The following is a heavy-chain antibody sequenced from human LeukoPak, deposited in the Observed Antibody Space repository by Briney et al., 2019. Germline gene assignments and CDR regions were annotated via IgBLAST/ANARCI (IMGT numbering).Heavy chain of an antibody. CDR3: SRVAFWVQNNDLWSRYPDY. CDR1: GFTFGDYA. Sequence: GRSLRLSRTTSGFTFGDYAMTWVRQAPGKGLEWVGFIRNKAYGETTEYAASVKGRFTISRDDSKSIAYLQMNSLKTEDTAVYYCSRVAFWVQNNDLWSRYPDYWGQGTLVTVSS. CDR2: IRNKAYGETT. J-gene: IGHJ4*02. V-gene: IGHV3-49*04. D-gene: IGHD3-3*01.